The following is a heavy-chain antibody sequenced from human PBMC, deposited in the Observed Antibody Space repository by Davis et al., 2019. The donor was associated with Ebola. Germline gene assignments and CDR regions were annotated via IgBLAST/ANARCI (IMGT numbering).Heavy chain of an antibody. Sequence: SETLSLTCAVYGGSFSSYYWSWIRQPPGKGLEWIGSIYYSGITYYNPSLKSRVTISVDTSKNQFSLKLSSVTAADTAVYYCARHSSMTTVTLDYWGQGTLVTVSS. J-gene: IGHJ4*02. V-gene: IGHV4-59*04. CDR1: GGSFSSYY. CDR3: ARHSSMTTVTLDY. D-gene: IGHD4-17*01. CDR2: IYYSGIT.